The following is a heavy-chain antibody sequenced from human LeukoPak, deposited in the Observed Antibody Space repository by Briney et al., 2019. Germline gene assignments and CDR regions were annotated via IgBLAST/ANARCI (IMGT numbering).Heavy chain of an antibody. CDR3: AKDHVLAAAGVLDH. CDR1: GFTFSSYA. V-gene: IGHV3-23*01. D-gene: IGHD6-13*01. J-gene: IGHJ4*02. CDR2: ISGSDGSGSGGST. Sequence: TGGSLRLSCAASGFTFSSYAMSWVRQAPGKGLEWVSAISGSDGSGSGGSTYYADSVKGRFTISRDNSKNMLYLRMNSLRAEDTAVYFCAKDHVLAAAGVLDHWGQGTLVTVSS.